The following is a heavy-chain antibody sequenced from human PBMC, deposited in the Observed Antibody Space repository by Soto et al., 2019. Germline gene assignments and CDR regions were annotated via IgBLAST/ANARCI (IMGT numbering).Heavy chain of an antibody. Sequence: QVQLVESGGGVVQPGRSLRLSCAASGFTFSSYAMHWVRQAPGKGLEWVAVISYDGSNKYYADSVKGRFTISRDNSKNPLYLQMNSLRAEDTAVYYCARDSSSSRYYYYYGMDVWGQGTTVTVSS. CDR1: GFTFSSYA. CDR2: ISYDGSNK. J-gene: IGHJ6*02. V-gene: IGHV3-30-3*01. CDR3: ARDSSSSRYYYYYGMDV. D-gene: IGHD6-6*01.